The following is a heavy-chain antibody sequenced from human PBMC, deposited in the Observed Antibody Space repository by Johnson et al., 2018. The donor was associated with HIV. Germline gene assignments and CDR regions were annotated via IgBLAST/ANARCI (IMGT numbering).Heavy chain of an antibody. CDR1: GFTISGFY. J-gene: IGHJ3*02. D-gene: IGHD3-16*01. V-gene: IGHV3-66*02. Sequence: EQLVESGGGLVQPGGSLRLSCAASGFTISGFYMSWVRQAPGKVPEWLSVVSSGGTSYYADSVRGRFTVSRDNSKNTLYLQMSSLRAEDTALYYCVRDDRPDGFDIWGQGTMVTGSS. CDR3: VRDDRPDGFDI. CDR2: VSSGGTS.